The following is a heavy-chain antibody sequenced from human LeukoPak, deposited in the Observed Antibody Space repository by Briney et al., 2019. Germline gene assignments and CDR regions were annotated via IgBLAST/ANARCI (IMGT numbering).Heavy chain of an antibody. CDR1: GGSISSSSYY. CDR3: ARGYDTSGYFLFGY. CDR2: IYYSGST. D-gene: IGHD3-22*01. Sequence: SETLSLTCTVSGGSISSSSYYWGWIRQPPGKGLEWIGSIYYSGSTYYNPSLKSRVTISVDMSKNQFSLKLSSVTAADTAVYYCARGYDTSGYFLFGYWGQGTLVTVSS. J-gene: IGHJ4*02. V-gene: IGHV4-39*01.